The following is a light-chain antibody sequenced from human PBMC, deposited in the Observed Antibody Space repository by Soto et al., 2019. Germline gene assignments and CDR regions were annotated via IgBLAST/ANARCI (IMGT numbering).Light chain of an antibody. J-gene: IGLJ1*01. CDR1: SSNIGNNY. CDR3: GTWDSSMSAYV. Sequence: QSVLTQPPSVSAAPGQKVTISCSGSSSNIGNNYVSWYQQLPGTAPKLLIYGNNKRPSGIPDRFSGSKSGTSATLGITGLQTGDEADYYCGTWDSSMSAYVFGNGTKVTVL. V-gene: IGLV1-51*01. CDR2: GNN.